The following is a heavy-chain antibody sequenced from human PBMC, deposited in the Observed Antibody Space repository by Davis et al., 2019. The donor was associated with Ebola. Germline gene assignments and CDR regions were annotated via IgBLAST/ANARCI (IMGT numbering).Heavy chain of an antibody. CDR3: ARGGYYDSSGYSHEAFDI. D-gene: IGHD3-22*01. Sequence: GESLKISCAASGFTFSSYGMHWVRQGPGKGLEWVAYIRYDGTTQNYADSVKGRFSLSRDNAKYSLYLQMNSLRAEDTAVYYCARGGYYDSSGYSHEAFDIWGQGTMVTVSS. V-gene: IGHV3-30*02. CDR2: IRYDGTTQ. CDR1: GFTFSSYG. J-gene: IGHJ3*02.